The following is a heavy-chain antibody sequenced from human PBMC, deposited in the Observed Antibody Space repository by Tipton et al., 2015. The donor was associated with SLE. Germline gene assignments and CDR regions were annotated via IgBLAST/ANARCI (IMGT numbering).Heavy chain of an antibody. V-gene: IGHV4-59*12. Sequence: TLSLTCTVSGGSISSFHWTWIRQPPGKGLECIGYISFRGSTSYNPSLKGRVTLSVDTSKNQFSLKLRSVTAADTAVYYCARDCSNSFQYYFDYWGQGILVTVSS. CDR3: ARDCSNSFQYYFDY. CDR1: GGSISSFH. CDR2: ISFRGST. J-gene: IGHJ4*02. D-gene: IGHD4-11*01.